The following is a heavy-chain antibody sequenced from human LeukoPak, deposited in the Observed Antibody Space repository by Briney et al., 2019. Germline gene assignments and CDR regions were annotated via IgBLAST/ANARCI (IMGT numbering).Heavy chain of an antibody. CDR2: ISAYNGNT. V-gene: IGHV1-18*01. Sequence: ASVKVSCKASGYTFTSYSISWVRQAPGQGLEWMGWISAYNGNTNCAQKLQGRVTMTTDTSTSTAYMELRSLRSDDTAVYYCAREATVTTGGDYWGQGTLVTVSS. J-gene: IGHJ4*02. CDR3: AREATVTTGGDY. D-gene: IGHD4-17*01. CDR1: GYTFTSYS.